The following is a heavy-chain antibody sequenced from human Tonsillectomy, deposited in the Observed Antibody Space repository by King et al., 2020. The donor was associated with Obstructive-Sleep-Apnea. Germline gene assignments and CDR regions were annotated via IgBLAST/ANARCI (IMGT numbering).Heavy chain of an antibody. V-gene: IGHV3-49*03. J-gene: IGHJ3*01. CDR3: TSPVGYGRQEERSDSSPRSAFDV. D-gene: IGHD5-18*01. Sequence: QLVQSGGGLVQPGRSLRLSCIGSGFTFGDYAVSWFRQAPGEGLEWLGYIRTKTYCRTTEYAASVKGRFTISRDDSKSTGYLQMNSLKTEDTAMYYCTSPVGYGRQEERSDSSPRSAFDVWGQGTTVTVSS. CDR1: GFTFGDYA. CDR2: IRTKTYCRTT.